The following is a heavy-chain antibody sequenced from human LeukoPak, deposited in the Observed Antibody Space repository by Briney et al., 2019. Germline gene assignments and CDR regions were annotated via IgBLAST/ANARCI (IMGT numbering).Heavy chain of an antibody. CDR3: AREIVGATMSGDY. V-gene: IGHV3-30-3*01. D-gene: IGHD1-26*01. Sequence: PGGSLRLSCAASGFTFSSYAMHWVRQAPGKGLEWVAVLSYDGSNKYYADSVKGRFTISRDNSKNTLYLQMNSLRAEDTAVYYCAREIVGATMSGDYWGQGTLVTVSS. J-gene: IGHJ4*02. CDR2: LSYDGSNK. CDR1: GFTFSSYA.